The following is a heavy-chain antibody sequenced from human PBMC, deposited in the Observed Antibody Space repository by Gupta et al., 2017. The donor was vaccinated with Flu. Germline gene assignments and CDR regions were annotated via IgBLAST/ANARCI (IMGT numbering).Heavy chain of an antibody. D-gene: IGHD3-10*01. V-gene: IGHV3-7*01. CDR1: GFTFSSYW. J-gene: IGHJ4*02. CDR3: AREGHYYGSGPGY. CDR2: IKQDGSEK. Sequence: EVQLVASGGGLVQPGGSLRLSCAASGFTFSSYWMSWVRQAPGKGLEWVANIKQDGSEKYYVDSVKGRFTISRDNAKNSLYLQMNSLRAEDTAVYYCAREGHYYGSGPGYWGQGTLVTVSS.